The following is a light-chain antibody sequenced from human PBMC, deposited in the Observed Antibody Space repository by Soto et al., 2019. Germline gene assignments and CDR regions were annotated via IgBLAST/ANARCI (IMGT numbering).Light chain of an antibody. CDR3: QQYNVWPLT. CDR2: VAS. V-gene: IGKV3-15*01. Sequence: EIVMTQSPATLSVSPGERATLSCRASQSVSSNLAWYQQKPGQTPKLLIYVASTSATGIPARFSGSGSGTEFTLTISSLQSEDFAVYYCQQYNVWPLTFGGGTNVEFK. J-gene: IGKJ4*01. CDR1: QSVSSN.